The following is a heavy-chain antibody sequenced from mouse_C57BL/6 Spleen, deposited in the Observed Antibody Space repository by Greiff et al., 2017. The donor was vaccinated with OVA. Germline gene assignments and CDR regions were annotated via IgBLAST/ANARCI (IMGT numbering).Heavy chain of an antibody. Sequence: EVMLVESGPGMVKPSQSLSLTCTVTGYSITSGYDWHWIRHFPGNKLEWMGYISYSGSTNYNPSLKSRISITHDTSKNHFFLKLNSVTTEDTATYYCARGSNYPYWYFDVWGTGTTVTVSS. CDR2: ISYSGST. CDR1: GYSITSGYD. J-gene: IGHJ1*03. CDR3: ARGSNYPYWYFDV. D-gene: IGHD2-5*01. V-gene: IGHV3-1*01.